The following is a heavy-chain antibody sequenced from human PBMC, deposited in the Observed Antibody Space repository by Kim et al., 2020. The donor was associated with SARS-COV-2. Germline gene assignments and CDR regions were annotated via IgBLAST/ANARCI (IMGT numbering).Heavy chain of an antibody. Sequence: SETLSLTCTVSGGSISSYYWSWIRQPPGKGLEWIGYIYYSGSTNYNPSLKSRVTISVDTSKNQFSLKLSSVTAADTAVYYCARAGGSHFRYGMDVWGQGTTVTVSS. J-gene: IGHJ6*02. V-gene: IGHV4-59*01. D-gene: IGHD1-26*01. CDR2: IYYSGST. CDR3: ARAGGSHFRYGMDV. CDR1: GGSISSYY.